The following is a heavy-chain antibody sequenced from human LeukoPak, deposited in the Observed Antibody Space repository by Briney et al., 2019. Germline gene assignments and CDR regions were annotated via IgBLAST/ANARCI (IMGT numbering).Heavy chain of an antibody. D-gene: IGHD5-24*01. J-gene: IGHJ4*02. Sequence: GGSLRLSCAASGFTFSSYSINWVRQAPGKGLEWVSYISSSSRTIYDADSVKGRFTISRDNAKNSLYLQMNSLRAEDTAVYYCARDRDGFNSSPFESWGQGTLVTVSS. CDR3: ARDRDGFNSSPFES. CDR1: GFTFSSYS. CDR2: ISSSSRTI. V-gene: IGHV3-48*04.